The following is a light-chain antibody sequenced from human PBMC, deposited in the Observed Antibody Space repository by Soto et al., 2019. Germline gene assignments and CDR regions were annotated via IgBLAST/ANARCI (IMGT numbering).Light chain of an antibody. Sequence: QSVLTQPASVSGSPGQSITISCTGTSSDVGGYNFVSWYQQHPGKAPKLMIYDVSNRPSGVSDRFSGSKSGNTASLTISGLQAEDEADYYSRSYTSSTTDVFGAGTKVTVL. CDR2: DVS. V-gene: IGLV2-14*03. CDR1: SSDVGGYNF. CDR3: RSYTSSTTDV. J-gene: IGLJ1*01.